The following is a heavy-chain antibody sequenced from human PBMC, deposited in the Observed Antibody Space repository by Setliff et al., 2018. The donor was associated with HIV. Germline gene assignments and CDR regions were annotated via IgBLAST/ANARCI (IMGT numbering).Heavy chain of an antibody. V-gene: IGHV1-18*01. CDR3: ARARLQGIVTAVGPRDNCLDP. CDR1: GYTFTTYG. CDR2: ISAYNGNT. J-gene: IGHJ5*02. Sequence: ASVKVSCKASGYTFTTYGISWVRQAPGHGLEWMGWISAYNGNTNYAQKLLGRVTMTTDTSTSTAYMELRSLSSDDTAVYYCARARLQGIVTAVGPRDNCLDPWGQGTRVTVS. D-gene: IGHD1-26*01.